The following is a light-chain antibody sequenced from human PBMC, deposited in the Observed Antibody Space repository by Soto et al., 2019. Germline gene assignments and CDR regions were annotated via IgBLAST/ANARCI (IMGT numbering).Light chain of an antibody. J-gene: IGKJ1*01. CDR2: SAS. Sequence: ELVLTQSPGTLSLSPGERATLSCRVSHSVSSSYLAWYQQKPGQAPRLLIYSASSRATGIPDRFSGSGSGTDYTLTISRLEPEDVATYYCQKYNSAPWTFGQGTKVDIK. CDR1: HSVSSSY. CDR3: QKYNSAPWT. V-gene: IGKV3-20*01.